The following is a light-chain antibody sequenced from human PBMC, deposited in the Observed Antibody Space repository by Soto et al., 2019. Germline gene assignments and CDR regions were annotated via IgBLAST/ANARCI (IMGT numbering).Light chain of an antibody. J-gene: IGKJ5*01. CDR2: AAS. CDR3: QQANSFPHT. V-gene: IGKV1-12*01. Sequence: TQSPPTLSASVGDRVTITCRASQTISTWMAWYQQKPGKAPKFLIYAASTLQSGVPSRFSGSGSGTDFTLTISSLQPEDFATYYCQQANSFPHTFGQGTRLEIK. CDR1: QTISTW.